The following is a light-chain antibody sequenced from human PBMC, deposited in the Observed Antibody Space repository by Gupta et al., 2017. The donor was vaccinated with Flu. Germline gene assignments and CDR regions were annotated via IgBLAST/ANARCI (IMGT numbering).Light chain of an antibody. J-gene: IGKJ3*01. CDR1: QRVSSY. CDR2: DAP. CDR3: QQHSNWRQFT. V-gene: IGKV3-11*01. Sequence: ELVLTQSPATLSLSPGERSTLSCRASQRVSSYLAWYQQKPGQAIRLLIHDAPNRATGTTARLRRSGSGKGSSLTISSLEPEDFAVYSCQQHSNWRQFTFGPGTKVDIK.